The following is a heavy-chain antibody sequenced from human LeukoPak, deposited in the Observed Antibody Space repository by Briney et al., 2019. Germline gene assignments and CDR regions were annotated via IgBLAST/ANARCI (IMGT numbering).Heavy chain of an antibody. J-gene: IGHJ4*02. V-gene: IGHV3-33*01. CDR2: IWYDGSNK. CDR1: GFTFSSYG. D-gene: IGHD3-10*01. CDR3: AWGSGSYYDY. Sequence: GGSLRLSCAAPGFTFSSYGMHWVRQAPGKGLEWVAVIWYDGSNKYYADSVKGRFTISRDNSKNTLYLQMNSLRAEDTAVYYCAWGSGSYYDYWGQGTLVTVSS.